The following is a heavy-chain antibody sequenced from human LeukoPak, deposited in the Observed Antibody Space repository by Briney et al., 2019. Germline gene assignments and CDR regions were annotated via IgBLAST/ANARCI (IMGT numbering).Heavy chain of an antibody. V-gene: IGHV3-66*01. J-gene: IGHJ4*02. CDR1: GFTVSSNY. CDR2: IYSGGST. Sequence: GGSLRLSCAASGFTVSSNYMSWIRQAPGKGLEWVSVIYSGGSTYYADSVKGRFTISRDNSKNTLYLQMNSLRAEDTAVYYCATPGEVLLWFGEFDYWGQGTLVTVSS. CDR3: ATPGEVLLWFGEFDY. D-gene: IGHD3-10*01.